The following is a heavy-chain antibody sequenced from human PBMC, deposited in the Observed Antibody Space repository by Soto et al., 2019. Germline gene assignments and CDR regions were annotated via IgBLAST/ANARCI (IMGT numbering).Heavy chain of an antibody. CDR1: GFTFSSHT. J-gene: IGHJ4*02. Sequence: PGGSLRLSCAASGFTFSSHTMNWVRQAPGKGLEWVSSISSSSTYIYYADSVKGRFTISRDNAKNSLYLQMNSLRAEDTAVYYCARVFGYCSGGDCSSLDYWGQGTLVTVSS. D-gene: IGHD2-15*01. CDR2: ISSSSTYI. CDR3: ARVFGYCSGGDCSSLDY. V-gene: IGHV3-21*01.